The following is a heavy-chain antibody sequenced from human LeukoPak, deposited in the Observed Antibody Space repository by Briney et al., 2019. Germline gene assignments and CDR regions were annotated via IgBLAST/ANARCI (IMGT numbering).Heavy chain of an antibody. D-gene: IGHD4-17*01. CDR3: AKDRLAVTNPLSGGIRFYGMDV. CDR1: GFTLSRYW. J-gene: IGHJ6*02. CDR2: ISYDGSNK. V-gene: IGHV3-30*18. Sequence: GGSLRLSCTASGFTLSRYWMSWVRQAPGKGLEWVAVISYDGSNKYYADSVKGRFTISRDNSKNTLYLQMNSLRAEDTAVYYCAKDRLAVTNPLSGGIRFYGMDVWGQGTTVTVSS.